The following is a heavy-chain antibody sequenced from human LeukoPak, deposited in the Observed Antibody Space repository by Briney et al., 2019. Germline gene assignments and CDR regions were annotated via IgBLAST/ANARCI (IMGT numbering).Heavy chain of an antibody. CDR3: ARQGRWLQGVNAFDI. V-gene: IGHV5-51*01. CDR2: IYPGDSDT. Sequence: GESLKISCKGSGYSFTSYWIGWVRQMPGKGLEWMGIIYPGDSDTRYSPSFQGQVTISADKSISTAYLQWSGLKASDTAMYYCARQGRWLQGVNAFDIWGQGTMVTVSS. J-gene: IGHJ3*02. CDR1: GYSFTSYW. D-gene: IGHD5-24*01.